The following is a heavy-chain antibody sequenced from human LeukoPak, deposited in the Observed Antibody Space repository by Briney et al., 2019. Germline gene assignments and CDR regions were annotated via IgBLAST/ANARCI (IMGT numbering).Heavy chain of an antibody. CDR1: GGSISSGSYY. CDR3: ARRNDYGDYSFDY. Sequence: SETLSLTCTVSGGSISSGSYYWSWIRQPPGKGLEWIGYIHFIGDTYYNPSLKSRVTISVDTSKNQFSLKLSSVTAADTAVYYCARRNDYGDYSFDYWGQGTLVTVSS. V-gene: IGHV4-61*01. CDR2: IHFIGDT. D-gene: IGHD4-17*01. J-gene: IGHJ4*02.